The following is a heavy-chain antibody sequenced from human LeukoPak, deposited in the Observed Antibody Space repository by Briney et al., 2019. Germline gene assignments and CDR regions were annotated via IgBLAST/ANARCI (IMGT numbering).Heavy chain of an antibody. CDR3: ARHSGMFSPDCSSTSCPSSVYYYMDA. CDR1: GGSISSSDYY. D-gene: IGHD2-2*01. V-gene: IGHV4-39*01. Sequence: SETLSLTCTVSGGSISSSDYYWGWIRQAPGKGLEWIGSIYYRGSTYYNPSLKSRVTISVDTSKNQISLKLSSVMAADTAVYYCARHSGMFSPDCSSTSCPSSVYYYMDAWGKGTTVTVSS. CDR2: IYYRGST. J-gene: IGHJ6*03.